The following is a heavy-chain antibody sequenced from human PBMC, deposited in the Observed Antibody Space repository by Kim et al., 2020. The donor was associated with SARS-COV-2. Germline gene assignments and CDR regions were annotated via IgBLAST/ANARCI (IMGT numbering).Heavy chain of an antibody. CDR2: IIPMLGIA. Sequence: SVKVSCKASGGTFSRYAISWVRQAPGQGLEWMGRIIPMLGIANYAQKFQARVTITADKSTSTAYMELSSLRSEDTAVYYCARTYCGGDCLGGMDVWGQGTTVTVSS. CDR3: ARTYCGGDCLGGMDV. D-gene: IGHD2-21*02. V-gene: IGHV1-69*04. J-gene: IGHJ6*02. CDR1: GGTFSRYA.